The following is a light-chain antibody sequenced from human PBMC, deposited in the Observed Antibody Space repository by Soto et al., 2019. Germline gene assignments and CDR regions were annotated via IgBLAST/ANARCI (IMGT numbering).Light chain of an antibody. CDR1: SSDIGAYDY. Sequence: QSALTQPASVSGSPGQSITISCTGTSSDIGAYDYVSWYQQHPGKAPKLMIYKVTSRPSGVSIRFSGSKSGSAASLTISGLQAEDEAAYYCSSYSGISHWVFGGGTKLTVL. CDR2: KVT. J-gene: IGLJ3*02. V-gene: IGLV2-14*01. CDR3: SSYSGISHWV.